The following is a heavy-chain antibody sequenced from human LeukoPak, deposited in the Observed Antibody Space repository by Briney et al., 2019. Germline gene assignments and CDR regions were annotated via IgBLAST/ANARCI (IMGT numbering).Heavy chain of an antibody. Sequence: SETLSLTCTVSGGSISSYYWSWIRQPPGKGLEGIGYIYYSGSTNYNPSLKSRVTMSVDTSKNQFSLKVSSVTAADTAVYYCARAGYSSSWYYFDYWGQGALVTVSS. CDR1: GGSISSYY. CDR3: ARAGYSSSWYYFDY. V-gene: IGHV4-59*12. D-gene: IGHD6-13*01. J-gene: IGHJ4*02. CDR2: IYYSGST.